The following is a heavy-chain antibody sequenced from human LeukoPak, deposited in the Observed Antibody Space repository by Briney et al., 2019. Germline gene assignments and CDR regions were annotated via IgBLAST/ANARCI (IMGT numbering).Heavy chain of an antibody. CDR3: AKDRGEQLVPTGLFDY. CDR1: GFTFSRYW. V-gene: IGHV3-74*01. J-gene: IGHJ4*02. CDR2: INSDGRNI. D-gene: IGHD6-13*01. Sequence: GSLRLSCAASGFTFSRYWMHWVRQAPGKGLVWVSRINSDGRNINYADSVKGRFTISRDNAKNMLYLQMNSLRAEDTAVYYCAKDRGEQLVPTGLFDYWGQGTLVTVSS.